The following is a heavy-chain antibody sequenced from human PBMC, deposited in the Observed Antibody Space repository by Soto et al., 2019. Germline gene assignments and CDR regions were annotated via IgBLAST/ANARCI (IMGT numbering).Heavy chain of an antibody. J-gene: IGHJ4*02. CDR1: GGSISSGDYY. CDR2: IYYSGST. CDR3: ARGYSDIAVVVPAAMDY. Sequence: PSETLSLTCTVSGGSISSGDYYWSWIRQPPGKGLEWIGYIYYSGSTYYNPSLKSRVTISVDTSKNQFSLKLSSVTAADTAVYYCARGYSDIAVVVPAAMDYWGQGTMVTVSS. D-gene: IGHD2-2*01. V-gene: IGHV4-30-4*01.